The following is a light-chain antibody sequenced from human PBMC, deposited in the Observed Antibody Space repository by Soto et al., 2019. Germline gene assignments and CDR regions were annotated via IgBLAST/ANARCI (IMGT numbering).Light chain of an antibody. CDR1: QNVRNNY. V-gene: IGKV3-20*01. Sequence: EIVLTQSPGTVSLSPGERATLSCRASQNVRNNYLAWYQHKPGQAPRLLIYGASTRATGIPNRFSGSGSGTDFTLTISRLEPGDFALYYCQQYGFSPGSFGQGTKVEI. CDR3: QQYGFSPGS. J-gene: IGKJ1*01. CDR2: GAS.